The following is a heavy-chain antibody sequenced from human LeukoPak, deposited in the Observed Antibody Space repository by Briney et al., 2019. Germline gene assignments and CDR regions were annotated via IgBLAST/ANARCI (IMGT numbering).Heavy chain of an antibody. J-gene: IGHJ5*02. D-gene: IGHD3-3*01. CDR3: ARDPARPYEGWFDP. CDR1: GYTFTSYG. CDR2: ISAYNGNT. Sequence: ASVKVSCKASGYTFTSYGISWVRQAPGQGLEWMGWISAYNGNTNYAQKLQGRVTMTTDTSTSTAYMELRSLRSDDTAVYYCARDPARPYEGWFDPWGQGTLVTVSS. V-gene: IGHV1-18*01.